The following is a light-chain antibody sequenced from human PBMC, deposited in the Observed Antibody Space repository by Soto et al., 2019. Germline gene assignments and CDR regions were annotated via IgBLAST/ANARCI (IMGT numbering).Light chain of an antibody. CDR2: AAS. CDR3: QQSDSIPYT. CDR1: QSISTF. Sequence: DIQMTQSPSSLSASVGDRVTITCRASQSISTFLNWYQQKPGKAPKLLIYAASSLHSGVPSMFSGGVSGTDFTLAISSLQPEDFATYYCQQSDSIPYTFGLGTKLEIK. J-gene: IGKJ2*01. V-gene: IGKV1-39*01.